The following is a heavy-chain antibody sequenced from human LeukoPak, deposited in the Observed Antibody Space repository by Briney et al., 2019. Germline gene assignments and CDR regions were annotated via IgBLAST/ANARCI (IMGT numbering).Heavy chain of an antibody. Sequence: SETLSLTCSVFGGSISSTTYYWVWIRQPPGKGLECIASIHYTGRAYYNPSLKSRVTISADTSKDHFSLKLSSVTAADTAVYYCARHFDNGDYKKTFDIWGQGTMVTVSS. J-gene: IGHJ3*02. CDR3: ARHFDNGDYKKTFDI. D-gene: IGHD4-17*01. CDR1: GGSISSTTYY. V-gene: IGHV4-39*01. CDR2: IHYTGRA.